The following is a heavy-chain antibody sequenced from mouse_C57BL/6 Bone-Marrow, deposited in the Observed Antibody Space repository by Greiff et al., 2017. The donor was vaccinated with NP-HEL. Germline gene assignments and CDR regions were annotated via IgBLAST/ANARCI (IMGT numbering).Heavy chain of an antibody. CDR3: ARSLYGSSSEDY. Sequence: QVQLQQPGAELVMPGASVKLSCKASGYTFTSYWMHWVKQRPGQGLEWIGEIDPSDSYTNYNQKFKGKSTLTVDKSSSTAYMQLSSLTSEDSAVYYCARSLYGSSSEDYWGQGTSVTVSS. CDR1: GYTFTSYW. V-gene: IGHV1-69*01. CDR2: IDPSDSYT. J-gene: IGHJ4*01. D-gene: IGHD1-1*01.